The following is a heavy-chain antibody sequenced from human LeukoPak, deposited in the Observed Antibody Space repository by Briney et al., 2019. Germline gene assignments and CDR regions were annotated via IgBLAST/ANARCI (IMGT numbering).Heavy chain of an antibody. CDR3: AKDVRSSGYNGIDF. V-gene: IGHV3-23*01. D-gene: IGHD3-22*01. Sequence: AGGSLRLSCAASGFTFNNFAMSWVRQAPGKGLEWVAGISGSGGTTYYADSVKGRFTISRDNSKNTLYLQMNSLRAEDTAVHYCAKDVRSSGYNGIDFWGQGTLVTVSS. J-gene: IGHJ4*02. CDR1: GFTFNNFA. CDR2: ISGSGGTT.